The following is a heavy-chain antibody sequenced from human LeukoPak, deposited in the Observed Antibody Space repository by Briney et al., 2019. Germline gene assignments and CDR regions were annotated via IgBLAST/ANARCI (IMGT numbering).Heavy chain of an antibody. V-gene: IGHV3-48*04. CDR1: KFTFSDYS. D-gene: IGHD5-18*01. J-gene: IGHJ3*02. CDR3: ARDGYSYGYNAFDI. CDR2: ISSDGVTK. Sequence: PGGSLRLSCAASKFTFSDYSLNWLRQAPVKGLEWVAYISSDGVTKHYADSVKGRFTISRDNAKNSLYLQMNSLRAEDTAVYYCARDGYSYGYNAFDIWGQGTMVTVSS.